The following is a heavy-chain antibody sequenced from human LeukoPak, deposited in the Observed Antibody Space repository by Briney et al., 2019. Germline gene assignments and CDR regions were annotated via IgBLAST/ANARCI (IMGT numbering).Heavy chain of an antibody. CDR1: GFTFSHYG. D-gene: IGHD4-11*01. Sequence: GRSLRLSCAAAGFTFSHYGMHWVRQAPGKGREWVAVIWSDGTNQYYGDSVKGRFTISRDDSGKTVYLQMNSLRREDTGVYYCAKDAQRGFDYSNSLEYWGQGAPVTVS. CDR2: IWSDGTNQ. J-gene: IGHJ4*02. V-gene: IGHV3-33*06. CDR3: AKDAQRGFDYSNSLEY.